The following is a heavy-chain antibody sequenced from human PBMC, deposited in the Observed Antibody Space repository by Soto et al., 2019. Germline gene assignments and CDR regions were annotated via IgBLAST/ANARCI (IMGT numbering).Heavy chain of an antibody. V-gene: IGHV4-34*01. CDR1: GGSFSGYY. Sequence: SETLSLTCAVYGGSFSGYYWSWIRQPPGKGLEWIGEINHSGSTNYNPSLKSRVTISVDTSKNQFSLKLSSVTAADTAVYYCARVEHSSSGWFDPWGQGTLVTVSS. CDR3: ARVEHSSSGWFDP. D-gene: IGHD6-6*01. J-gene: IGHJ5*02. CDR2: INHSGST.